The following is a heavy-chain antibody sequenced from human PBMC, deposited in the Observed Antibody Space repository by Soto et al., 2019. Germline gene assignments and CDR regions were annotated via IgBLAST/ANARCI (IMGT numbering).Heavy chain of an antibody. CDR3: ARVPAY. CDR2: MYHSGST. Sequence: SETLSLTCAVSGGSINSGGYSWSWIRQPPGKGLEWIGYMYHSGSTYYNPSLKSRVTISIDRSKNQFSLKLSSVTAADTAVYYYARVPAYWGQGILVTVSS. CDR1: GGSINSGGYS. J-gene: IGHJ4*02. V-gene: IGHV4-30-2*01. D-gene: IGHD2-2*01.